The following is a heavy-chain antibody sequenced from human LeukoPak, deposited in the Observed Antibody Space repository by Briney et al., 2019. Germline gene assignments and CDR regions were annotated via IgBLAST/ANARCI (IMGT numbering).Heavy chain of an antibody. CDR1: GYTLTELS. V-gene: IGHV1-24*01. CDR2: FDPEDGET. CDR3: ATDETDGRLWFGASPSYGMDV. J-gene: IGHJ6*02. Sequence: APVKVCCKVSGYTLTELSMHWVRQAPGKGLEWMGGFDPEDGETIYAQKFQGRVTMTEDTSTDTAYMELSSLRSEDTAVYYCATDETDGRLWFGASPSYGMDVWGQGTTVTVSS. D-gene: IGHD3-10*01.